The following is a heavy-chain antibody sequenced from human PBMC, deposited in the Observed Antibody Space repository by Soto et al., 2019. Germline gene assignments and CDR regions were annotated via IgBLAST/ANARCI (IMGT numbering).Heavy chain of an antibody. CDR3: ARGVTIFGVVIITLYAFDI. D-gene: IGHD3-3*01. J-gene: IGHJ3*02. CDR1: GYTFTSYD. Sequence: QVQLVQSGAEVKKPGASVKVSCKASGYTFTSYDINWVRQATGQGLEWMGWMNPNSGNTGYAQKFQCRVTMTRNTSISTDYMELSSLRSEDTAVYYCARGVTIFGVVIITLYAFDIWGQGTMVTVSS. CDR2: MNPNSGNT. V-gene: IGHV1-8*01.